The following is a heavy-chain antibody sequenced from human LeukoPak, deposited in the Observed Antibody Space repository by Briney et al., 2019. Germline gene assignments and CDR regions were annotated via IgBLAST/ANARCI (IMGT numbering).Heavy chain of an antibody. CDR2: MNPNSGNT. Sequence: ASVKVSCKVSGYTLTELSMHWVRQATGQGLEWMGWMNPNSGNTGYAQKFQGRVTITRNTSISTAYMELSSLRSEDTAVYYCAVGGELRYFELAPFDYWGQGTLVTVSS. J-gene: IGHJ4*02. V-gene: IGHV1-8*03. CDR1: GYTLTELS. CDR3: AVGGELRYFELAPFDY. D-gene: IGHD3-9*01.